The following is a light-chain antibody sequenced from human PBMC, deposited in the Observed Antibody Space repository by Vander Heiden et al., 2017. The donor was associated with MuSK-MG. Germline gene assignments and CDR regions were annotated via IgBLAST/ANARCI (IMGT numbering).Light chain of an antibody. CDR1: RSVLSSSRNKNY. Sequence: DIVMTQSPDSLAVSLGERATINCKSSRSVLSSSRNKNYLAWYQQKPGQRPKLLIYWASTRESGVPDRFSGSGSGTDFTLTISSLLAEDVAVYYCQQYYSFPRTFGQGTKVEIK. V-gene: IGKV4-1*01. J-gene: IGKJ1*01. CDR2: WAS. CDR3: QQYYSFPRT.